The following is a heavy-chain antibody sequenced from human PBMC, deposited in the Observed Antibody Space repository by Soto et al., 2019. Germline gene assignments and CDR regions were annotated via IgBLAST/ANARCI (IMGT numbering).Heavy chain of an antibody. CDR1: GYTFTDYF. D-gene: IGHD3-16*01. CDR3: ARDPADSMIGIDY. J-gene: IGHJ4*02. Sequence: GPPVKVSCKASGYTFTDYFMHWVRQAPGQGVEWMGWINGNSGGTSYAQKFQGRVAMTRDTSISTAYMELSSLTFDDTAVYYCARDPADSMIGIDYWGQGTLVTVSS. V-gene: IGHV1-2*02. CDR2: INGNSGGT.